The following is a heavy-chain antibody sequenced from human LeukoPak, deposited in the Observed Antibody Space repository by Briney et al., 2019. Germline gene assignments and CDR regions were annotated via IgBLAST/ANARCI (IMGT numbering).Heavy chain of an antibody. CDR3: ARVGSSWPRSGYYYYMDV. CDR2: INHSGST. D-gene: IGHD6-13*01. J-gene: IGHJ6*03. Sequence: SETLSLTCAVYGGSFSGYYWSWIRQPPGKGLEWIGEINHSGSTNYNPSLKSRVTVSVDTSKNQFSLKLSSVTAADTAVYYCARVGSSWPRSGYYYYMDVWGKGTTVTVSS. CDR1: GGSFSGYY. V-gene: IGHV4-34*01.